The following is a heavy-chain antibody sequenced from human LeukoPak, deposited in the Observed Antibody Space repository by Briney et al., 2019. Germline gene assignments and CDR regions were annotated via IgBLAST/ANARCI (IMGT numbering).Heavy chain of an antibody. CDR3: ARDRGYSTFDY. CDR2: IKEDGSEI. Sequence: GGSLRLSCAASAFTFSNYWISWVRQAPGKGLEWVANIKEDGSEINYVDSVKGRFTISRVNAKNSLYLQMNSLRVDDTAVYYCARDRGYSTFDYWGQGTLVTVSS. V-gene: IGHV3-7*01. J-gene: IGHJ4*02. CDR1: AFTFSNYW. D-gene: IGHD4-23*01.